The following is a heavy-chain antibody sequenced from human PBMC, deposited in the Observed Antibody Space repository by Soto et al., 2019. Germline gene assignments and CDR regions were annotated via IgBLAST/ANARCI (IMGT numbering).Heavy chain of an antibody. CDR3: ASHLTMTAIAGAFEI. CDR1: GYSFTNYW. V-gene: IGHV5-51*01. D-gene: IGHD2-21*02. Sequence: PGESLKISCKGSGYSFTNYWIGWVRQMPGKGLEWMGIIYPGNSDTRYSPSFQGQVTISADKSISTAYLQWSSLKASDTAMYYCASHLTMTAIAGAFEIWGQGTMVTGSS. J-gene: IGHJ3*02. CDR2: IYPGNSDT.